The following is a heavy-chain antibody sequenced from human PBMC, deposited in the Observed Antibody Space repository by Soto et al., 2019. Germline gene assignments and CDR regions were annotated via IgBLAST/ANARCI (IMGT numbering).Heavy chain of an antibody. Sequence: QVQLVQSGAELKKPGSSVRVSCKASGGTFSSLALSWVRQAPRQGLEWMGGIIPMSGATFYAPTFQGRVSVIADASSTTVYMDLGSLRSDDTALYYCARGFPYCSGGTCFLFDSWGQGTLVSVS. D-gene: IGHD2-15*01. V-gene: IGHV1-69*01. CDR1: GGTFSSLA. CDR2: IIPMSGAT. J-gene: IGHJ4*02. CDR3: ARGFPYCSGGTCFLFDS.